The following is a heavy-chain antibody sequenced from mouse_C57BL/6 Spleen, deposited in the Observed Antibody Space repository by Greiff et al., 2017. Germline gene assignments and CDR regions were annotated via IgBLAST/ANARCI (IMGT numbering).Heavy chain of an antibody. CDR3: ARSANFMDY. Sequence: VKLMESGPGLVQPSQCLSITCTVSGFSLTSYGVHWVRQSPGKGLEWLGVIWSGGSTDYNAAFISRLSISKENSKSQVFFKMNSVQADDTAIYYCARSANFMDYWGQGTTLTVSS. V-gene: IGHV2-2*01. J-gene: IGHJ2*01. CDR2: IWSGGST. CDR1: GFSLTSYG. D-gene: IGHD4-1*01.